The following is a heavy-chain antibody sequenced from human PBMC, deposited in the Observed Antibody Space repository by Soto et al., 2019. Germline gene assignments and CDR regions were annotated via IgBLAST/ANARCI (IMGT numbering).Heavy chain of an antibody. Sequence: TSETLSLTCTVSGGSVSSGSYYWSWIRQPPGKGLEWIGYIYYSGSTNYNPSLKGRVTISVDTSKNQFSLKLSSVTAADTAVYYCARGIGLAAAGQGMDVWGQGTTVTVSS. CDR1: GGSVSSGSYY. CDR3: ARGIGLAAAGQGMDV. J-gene: IGHJ6*02. CDR2: IYYSGST. D-gene: IGHD6-13*01. V-gene: IGHV4-61*01.